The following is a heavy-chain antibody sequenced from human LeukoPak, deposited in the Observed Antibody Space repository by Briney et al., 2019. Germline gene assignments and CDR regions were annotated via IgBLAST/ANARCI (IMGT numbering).Heavy chain of an antibody. Sequence: PGGSLRLSCAASGFTFSSYAMHWVRQAPGKGLEWVAVISYDGSNKYYADSVKGRFTISRDNSKNTLYLQMNSLRAEDAAVYYCARAYCSGGSCYWYFDYWGQGTLVTVSS. CDR2: ISYDGSNK. J-gene: IGHJ4*02. V-gene: IGHV3-30-3*01. CDR1: GFTFSSYA. D-gene: IGHD2-15*01. CDR3: ARAYCSGGSCYWYFDY.